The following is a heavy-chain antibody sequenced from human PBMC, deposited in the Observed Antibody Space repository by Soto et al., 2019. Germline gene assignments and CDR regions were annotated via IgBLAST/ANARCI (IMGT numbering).Heavy chain of an antibody. J-gene: IGHJ6*02. CDR3: GSAIPGGTSGSYYYYYYGMDV. Sequence: PGGSLRLSCAASGFTVSSNYMSWVRQAPGKGLEWVSVIYSGGSTYYADSVKGRFTISRDNSKNTLYLQMNSLRAEDTAVYYCGSAIPGGTSGSYYYYYYGMDVWGQGTTVTVSS. D-gene: IGHD1-26*01. V-gene: IGHV3-53*01. CDR2: IYSGGST. CDR1: GFTVSSNY.